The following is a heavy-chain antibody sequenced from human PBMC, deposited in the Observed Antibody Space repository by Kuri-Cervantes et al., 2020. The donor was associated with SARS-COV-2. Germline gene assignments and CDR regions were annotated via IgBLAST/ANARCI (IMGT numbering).Heavy chain of an antibody. V-gene: IGHV4-59*11. CDR2: IYYSGST. CDR3: ARGVYDFWSGDLMSYYYYMDV. D-gene: IGHD3-3*01. CDR1: GGSISSHY. Sequence: GSLRFSCTVSGGSISSHYWSWIRQPPGKGLEWIGYIYYSGSTNYNPSLKSRVTISVDTSKNQFSLKLSSVTAADTAVYYCARGVYDFWSGDLMSYYYYMDVWGKGTTVTVSS. J-gene: IGHJ6*03.